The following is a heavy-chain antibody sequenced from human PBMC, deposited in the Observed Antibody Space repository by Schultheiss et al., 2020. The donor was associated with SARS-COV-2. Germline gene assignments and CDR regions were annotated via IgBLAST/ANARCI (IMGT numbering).Heavy chain of an antibody. CDR2: IYYSGST. V-gene: IGHV4-39*01. Sequence: SETLSLTCTVSGGSISSSSYYWGWIRQPPGKGLEWIGSIYYSGSTYYNPSLKSRVTISVDTSKNQFSLKLSSVTAADTAVYYCAILLSGDGAEFDYWGQGTLVTVSS. J-gene: IGHJ4*02. CDR1: GGSISSSSYY. D-gene: IGHD7-27*01. CDR3: AILLSGDGAEFDY.